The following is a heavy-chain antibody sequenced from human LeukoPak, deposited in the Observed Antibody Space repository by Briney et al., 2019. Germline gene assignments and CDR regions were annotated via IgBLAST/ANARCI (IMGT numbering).Heavy chain of an antibody. D-gene: IGHD2-8*02. V-gene: IGHV3-30*18. Sequence: PGRSLRLSYAASGFTFSNYGMHCVRQAPGKGLEWVAGISEDGIKKYYADSVKGRFTISRDNSKNTLYLQMNSLRAEDTALYYCAKGTGINHYHWFGPWGQGTLVTVSS. CDR2: ISEDGIKK. CDR3: AKGTGINHYHWFGP. CDR1: GFTFSNYG. J-gene: IGHJ5*02.